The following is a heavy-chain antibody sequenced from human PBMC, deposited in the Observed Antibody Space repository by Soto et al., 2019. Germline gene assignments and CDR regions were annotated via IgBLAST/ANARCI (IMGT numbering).Heavy chain of an antibody. D-gene: IGHD6-19*01. CDR1: GFTFSGSA. V-gene: IGHV3-73*02. Sequence: EVQLVESGGGLVQPGGSLKLACAASGFTFSGSAMHWVRQASGKGLEWVGRIRSKANSYETAYAASVKGRFTISRDDSKNTAYLQMNSLKTEDTSVYYCTRDDSGWPDWGQGTLVTVSS. J-gene: IGHJ4*02. CDR2: IRSKANSYET. CDR3: TRDDSGWPD.